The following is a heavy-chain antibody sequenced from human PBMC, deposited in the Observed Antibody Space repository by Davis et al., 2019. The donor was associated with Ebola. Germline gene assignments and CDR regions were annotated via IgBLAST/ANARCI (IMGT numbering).Heavy chain of an antibody. Sequence: GESLKISCAASGFTLSDYYMSWVRQAPGKGLEWISCINHSGVSIFYADFVKGRFTMSRDNAKNFLYLQLSSLMADDTAMYYCARNSAPPDYWGQGALVTVSS. CDR1: GFTLSDYY. CDR2: INHSGVSI. J-gene: IGHJ4*02. CDR3: ARNSAPPDY. V-gene: IGHV3-11*01. D-gene: IGHD6-6*01.